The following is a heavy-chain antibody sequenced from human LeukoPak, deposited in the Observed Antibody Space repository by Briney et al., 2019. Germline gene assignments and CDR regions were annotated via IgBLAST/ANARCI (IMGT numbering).Heavy chain of an antibody. CDR1: GGSISSSSYY. CDR2: IYYSGST. J-gene: IGHJ5*02. D-gene: IGHD6-19*01. Sequence: SETLSLTCTVSGGSISSSSYYWGWIRQPPGKGLEWIGSIYYSGSTYYNPSLKSRVTISVDTSKNQFSLKLSSVTAADTAVYYCARDMSEQWLVSNWFDPWGQGTLVTVSS. V-gene: IGHV4-39*07. CDR3: ARDMSEQWLVSNWFDP.